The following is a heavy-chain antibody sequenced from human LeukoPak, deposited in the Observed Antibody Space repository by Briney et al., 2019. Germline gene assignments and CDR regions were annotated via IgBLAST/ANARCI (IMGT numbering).Heavy chain of an antibody. D-gene: IGHD4-17*01. CDR3: ARMTTVTTWLVYYYYYMDV. CDR2: IKQDGSEK. Sequence: GGSLRLSCAASGFTFSSYWMSWVRQAPGKGLEWVANIKQDGSEKYYEDSVKGRFTISRDNAKNSLYLQMSSLRAEDTAVYYCARMTTVTTWLVYYYYYMDVWGKGTTVTVSS. CDR1: GFTFSSYW. V-gene: IGHV3-7*01. J-gene: IGHJ6*03.